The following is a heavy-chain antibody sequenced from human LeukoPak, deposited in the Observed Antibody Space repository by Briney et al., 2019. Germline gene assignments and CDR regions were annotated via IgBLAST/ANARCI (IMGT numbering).Heavy chain of an antibody. D-gene: IGHD5-24*01. CDR1: GFTFSSYW. CDR3: AREKSDNSAY. J-gene: IGHJ4*02. Sequence: PGGSLRLSCAASGFTFSSYWMNWVRQTPGKGLEWVANIRMDGGEQYYMDSVEGRFTISRDNAKNSLYLRLYSLRPDDTAVYCCAREKSDNSAYWGQGTLVTVSS. V-gene: IGHV3-7*01. CDR2: IRMDGGEQ.